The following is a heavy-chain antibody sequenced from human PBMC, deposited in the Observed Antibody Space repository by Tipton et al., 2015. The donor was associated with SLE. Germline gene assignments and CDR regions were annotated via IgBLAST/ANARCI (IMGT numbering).Heavy chain of an antibody. Sequence: TLSLTCTVSGGSISSGSYYWSWIRQPAGKGLEWIGRIYISGSTSFNPSLKSRVTMSVDTSKNQFSLKLSSVTAADTAVYFCARGVAVVVPAAWIDVWGKGTTVTVSS. J-gene: IGHJ6*04. CDR1: GGSISSGSYY. D-gene: IGHD2-2*01. V-gene: IGHV4-61*02. CDR2: IYISGST. CDR3: ARGVAVVVPAAWIDV.